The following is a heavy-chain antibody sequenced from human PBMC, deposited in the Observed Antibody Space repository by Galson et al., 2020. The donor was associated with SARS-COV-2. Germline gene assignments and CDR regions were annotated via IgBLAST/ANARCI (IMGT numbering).Heavy chain of an antibody. CDR2: IYSGGST. CDR1: GFTVSNNY. CDR3: ARVKYDVLTGTRRYYFDY. J-gene: IGHJ4*02. D-gene: IGHD3-9*01. Sequence: GGSLRLSCAASGFTVSNNYISWVRQAPGKGLEWVSVIYSGGSTSYADSVKGRFTISRDNSKNTVYLQMNSLRAEDTAVYYCARVKYDVLTGTRRYYFDYWGQGTLVTVSS. V-gene: IGHV3-66*01.